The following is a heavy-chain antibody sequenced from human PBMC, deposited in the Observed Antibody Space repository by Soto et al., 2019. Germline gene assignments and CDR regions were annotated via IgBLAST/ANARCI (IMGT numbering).Heavy chain of an antibody. Sequence: LSLTCTVSGGSIASGSYSWNWIRQSPEKGLEWIGYIYRGGSTYYNPSLKSRVTMSLDTSKNQFFLKVTSVTAADAAVYYCARVALVVRLRETAGPWFDPWGRGSLVTVSS. CDR3: ARVALVVRLRETAGPWFDP. J-gene: IGHJ5*02. CDR2: IYRGGST. CDR1: GGSIASGSYS. V-gene: IGHV4-30-2*06. D-gene: IGHD2-15*01.